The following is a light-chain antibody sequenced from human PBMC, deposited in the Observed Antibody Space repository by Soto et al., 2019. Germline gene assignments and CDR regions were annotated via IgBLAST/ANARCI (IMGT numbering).Light chain of an antibody. Sequence: SYELTQPPSVSVAPGNTARITCGGNNIGSKSVHWYQQKPGQAPVLVIYYDNDRPSGIPERFSGSNSGNTATLTISRVEAGDEADYYCQVWDSSSDHVVFGGGTKLTVL. CDR1: NIGSKS. CDR3: QVWDSSSDHVV. CDR2: YDN. J-gene: IGLJ2*01. V-gene: IGLV3-21*04.